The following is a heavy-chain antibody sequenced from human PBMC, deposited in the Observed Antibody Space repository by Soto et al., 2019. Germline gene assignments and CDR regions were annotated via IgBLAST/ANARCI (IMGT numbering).Heavy chain of an antibody. Sequence: HPGGSLRLSCAASGFTFSNYAMNWVRQAPGKGLEWVSTITGGGDNTYYADSVKDRFTVSRDSSKNTLYLQMNSLRADDTAVYYCAKREYSGYGYFDYWGLGTLVTVSS. J-gene: IGHJ4*02. D-gene: IGHD5-12*01. CDR3: AKREYSGYGYFDY. CDR1: GFTFSNYA. V-gene: IGHV3-23*01. CDR2: ITGGGDNT.